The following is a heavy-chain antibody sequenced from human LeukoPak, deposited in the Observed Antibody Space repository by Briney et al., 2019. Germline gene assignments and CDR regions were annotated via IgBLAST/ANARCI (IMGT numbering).Heavy chain of an antibody. J-gene: IGHJ2*01. CDR1: GGSISSGSSF. D-gene: IGHD5-18*01. Sequence: PSETLSLTCTVSGGSISSGSSFWTWIRQPAGKGLGWIGRIYTGGSTNYNPSLKSRVTISVDTSKNQFSLKLSSVTAADTAVYYCARDVGGYSYGYRPTELYWYFDLWGRGTRVTVSS. V-gene: IGHV4-61*02. CDR3: ARDVGGYSYGYRPTELYWYFDL. CDR2: IYTGGST.